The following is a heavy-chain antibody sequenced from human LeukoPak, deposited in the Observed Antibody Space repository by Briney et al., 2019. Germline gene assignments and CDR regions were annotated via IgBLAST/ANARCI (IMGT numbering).Heavy chain of an antibody. CDR3: ARGRWVAGLIDY. Sequence: ASVKVSCKASGYTFTSYYMHWVRQAPGQGLEWMGWISAYNGNTNYAQKLQGRVTMTTDTSTSTAYMELRSLRSDDTAVYYCARGRWVAGLIDYWGQGTLVTVSS. J-gene: IGHJ4*02. D-gene: IGHD6-19*01. CDR2: ISAYNGNT. CDR1: GYTFTSYY. V-gene: IGHV1-18*04.